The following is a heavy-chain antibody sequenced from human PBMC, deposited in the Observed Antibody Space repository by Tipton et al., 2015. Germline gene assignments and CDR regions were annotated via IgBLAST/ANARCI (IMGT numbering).Heavy chain of an antibody. CDR1: GVSINSANYY. CDR2: IFYSGTT. CDR3: ARRGDDFADNSWFDP. J-gene: IGHJ5*02. V-gene: IGHV4-30-4*01. D-gene: IGHD4-11*01. Sequence: TLSLTCNVSGVSINSANYYWTWIRQPPGEGLEWIGHIFYSGTTYYNPSLERRVTISLETSKNQFYLKLSSVTVADTAVYYCARRGDDFADNSWFDPWGQGTLVTVSS.